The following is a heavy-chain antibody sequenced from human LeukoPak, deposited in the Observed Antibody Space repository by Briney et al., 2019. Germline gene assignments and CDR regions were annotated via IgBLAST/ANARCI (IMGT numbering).Heavy chain of an antibody. CDR1: GFTFSSYA. CDR2: ISGSGGST. D-gene: IGHD3-10*01. V-gene: IGHV3-23*01. J-gene: IGHJ5*02. Sequence: GGSLRLSCAAPGFTFSSYAMSWVRQAPGKGLEWVSAISGSGGSTYYADSVKGRFTISRDNSKNTLYLQMNSLRAEDTAVYYCATYGSGNHNWFDPWGQGTLVTVSS. CDR3: ATYGSGNHNWFDP.